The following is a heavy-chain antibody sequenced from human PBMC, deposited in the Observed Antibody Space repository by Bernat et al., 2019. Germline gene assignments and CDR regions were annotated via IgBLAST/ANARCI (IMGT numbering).Heavy chain of an antibody. D-gene: IGHD2-15*01. Sequence: EVQLLESGGGLVQPGGSLRLSCAASGFTFSSYAMSWLRQAPGKGLHWVSSISAGGTTYYADSVKGRFTISRDNSKTTLYLQMNSLRAEDTAVYYCAKEGAADQVEYFQSWGQGTLVIVSS. CDR3: AKEGAADQVEYFQS. J-gene: IGHJ1*01. CDR1: GFTFSSYA. V-gene: IGHV3-23*01. CDR2: ISAGGTT.